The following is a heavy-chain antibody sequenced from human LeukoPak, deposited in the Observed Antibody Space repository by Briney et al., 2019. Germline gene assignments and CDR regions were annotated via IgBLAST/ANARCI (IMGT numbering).Heavy chain of an antibody. Sequence: SETLSLTCAVYGGSFSGYYWSWIRQPPGKGLEWNGEINHSGSTNYNPSLKSRVTISVDTSKNTMYFQMSSLRAEDTAVYYCVKGSRYSGYSYPDDWGQGALVTVSP. CDR3: VKGSRYSGYSYPDD. CDR2: INHSGST. CDR1: GGSFSGYY. J-gene: IGHJ4*02. D-gene: IGHD5-12*01. V-gene: IGHV4-34*01.